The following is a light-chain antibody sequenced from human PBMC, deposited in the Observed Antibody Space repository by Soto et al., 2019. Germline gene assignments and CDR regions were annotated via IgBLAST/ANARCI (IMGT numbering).Light chain of an antibody. J-gene: IGKJ4*01. CDR2: AAS. Sequence: DIHMTQSPSSLSASIFARFTITCRASQNIKIQLNWYQQHPGRAPKLLIYAASGLQSGVPSRFRGSGSGTEFTLTIDSLQPEDYASYYCQQSSNIPVTFGGGTKVDIK. CDR1: QNIKIQ. V-gene: IGKV1-39*01. CDR3: QQSSNIPVT.